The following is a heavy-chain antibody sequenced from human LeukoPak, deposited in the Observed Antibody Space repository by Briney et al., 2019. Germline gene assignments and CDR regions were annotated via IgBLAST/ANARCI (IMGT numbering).Heavy chain of an antibody. V-gene: IGHV3-7*04. CDR2: IKQVGSKK. J-gene: IGHJ4*02. CDR3: TRVGYIDEGIDY. D-gene: IGHD5-24*01. CDR1: GFPFSSYW. Sequence: GGSLRLSCVASGFPFSSYWMTWVRQAPGKGLEWVANIKQVGSKKSYVDFVKGRFTISRDNAKNSLYLQMNSLRAEDTAIYYCTRVGYIDEGIDYWGQGTLVTVSS.